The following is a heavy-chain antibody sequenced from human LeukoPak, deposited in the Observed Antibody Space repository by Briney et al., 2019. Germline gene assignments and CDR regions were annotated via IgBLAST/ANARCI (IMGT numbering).Heavy chain of an antibody. D-gene: IGHD4-11*01. J-gene: IGHJ3*02. Sequence: ASVKVSCKASGYTFTSYDINWVRQATGQGVEWRGWMNPNSGNTGYAQKFQGRVTITRNTSISTAYMELSSLRSEDTAVYYCARDHYSNQDLGDAFDIWGQGTMVTVSS. CDR3: ARDHYSNQDLGDAFDI. V-gene: IGHV1-8*03. CDR2: MNPNSGNT. CDR1: GYTFTSYD.